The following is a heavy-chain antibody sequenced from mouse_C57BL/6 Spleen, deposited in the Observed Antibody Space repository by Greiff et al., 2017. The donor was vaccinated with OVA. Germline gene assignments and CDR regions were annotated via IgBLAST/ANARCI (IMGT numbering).Heavy chain of an antibody. CDR1: GYTFTSYW. Sequence: QVQLQQPGAELVKPGASVKLSCKASGYTFTSYWMHWVKQRPGQGLEWIGMIHPNSGSTNYNEKFKSKATLTVDKSSSTAYMQLSSLTSEDSAVYYCARENYGALMDYWGQGTSVTVSS. J-gene: IGHJ4*01. V-gene: IGHV1-64*01. D-gene: IGHD1-1*01. CDR3: ARENYGALMDY. CDR2: IHPNSGST.